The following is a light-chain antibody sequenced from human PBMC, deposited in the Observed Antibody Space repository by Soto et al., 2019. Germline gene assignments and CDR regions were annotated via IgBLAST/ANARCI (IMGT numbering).Light chain of an antibody. J-gene: IGKJ4*01. CDR2: GAS. Sequence: EIVMTQSPATLSVSPGERATLSCRASQSVSNNLAWYQQKPGQAPRLLIYGASTRATGIPARFSGSGSGTEFTLTISSLQSEDFAVYYCQQRSNWFLTFGGGTKVEIK. CDR1: QSVSNN. V-gene: IGKV3-15*01. CDR3: QQRSNWFLT.